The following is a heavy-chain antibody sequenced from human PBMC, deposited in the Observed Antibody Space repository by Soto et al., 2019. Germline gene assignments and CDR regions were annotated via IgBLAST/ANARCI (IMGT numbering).Heavy chain of an antibody. CDR3: ARGSYYDSSGCIFDY. CDR2: IYHSGST. CDR1: GGSISSGGYS. J-gene: IGHJ4*02. Sequence: SETLSLTCAVSGGSISSGGYSWSWIRQPPGKGLEWIGYIYHSGSTYYNPSLKSRVTISVDRSKNQFSLKLSSVTAADTAVYYCARGSYYDSSGCIFDYWGQGTLVTVSS. D-gene: IGHD3-22*01. V-gene: IGHV4-30-2*01.